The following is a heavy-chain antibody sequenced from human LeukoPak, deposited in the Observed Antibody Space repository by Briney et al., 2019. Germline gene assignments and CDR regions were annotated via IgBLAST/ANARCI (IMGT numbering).Heavy chain of an antibody. CDR2: IYYTGKT. Sequence: SETLSLTCTVSGGSINDYYWSWIRQSPEKGLECLAYIYYTGKTNYNPSLESRLTVSVDKSKNQVFLKLRSVTAADTAVYYCARQPGSFYEVGASDSWGQGTLVTVSS. D-gene: IGHD1-26*01. J-gene: IGHJ5*01. CDR3: ARQPGSFYEVGASDS. CDR1: GGSINDYY. V-gene: IGHV4-59*08.